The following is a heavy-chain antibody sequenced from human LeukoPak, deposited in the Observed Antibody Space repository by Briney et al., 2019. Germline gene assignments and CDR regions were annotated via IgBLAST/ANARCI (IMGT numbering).Heavy chain of an antibody. CDR2: ISWSGDRM. CDR1: GFTFEDHV. CDR3: AKDLGGSATTV. J-gene: IGHJ4*02. Sequence: GGSLRLSCAASGFTFEDHVMHWVRQAPGKGLEWVSSISWSGDRMGYADAVKGRFTISRDNAKNSLFLQMNGLRVEDTALYYCAKDLGGSATTVWGQGTLVTVSS. D-gene: IGHD2-2*01. V-gene: IGHV3-9*01.